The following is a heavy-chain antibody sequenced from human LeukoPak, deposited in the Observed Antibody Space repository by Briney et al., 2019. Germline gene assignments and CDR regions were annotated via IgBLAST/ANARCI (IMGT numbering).Heavy chain of an antibody. CDR3: ARRVLWDIFVVSRPNHNNAFDI. D-gene: IGHD2-21*01. J-gene: IGHJ3*02. CDR1: GGSISDYY. CDR2: IYSSGTT. Sequence: SETLSLTGTVSGGSISDYYWSWIRQPPGKGLEWIGYIYSSGTTNSNPSLKNRLTVSMDTSKNQVSLKLTSVTAADTAVYYCARRVLWDIFVVSRPNHNNAFDIWGQGTMVTVSS. V-gene: IGHV4-59*08.